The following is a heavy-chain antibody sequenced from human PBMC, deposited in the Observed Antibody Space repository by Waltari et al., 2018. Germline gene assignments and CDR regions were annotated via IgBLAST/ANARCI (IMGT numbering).Heavy chain of an antibody. J-gene: IGHJ4*02. CDR1: GFTVSSNY. D-gene: IGHD3-22*01. Sequence: EVQLVESGGGLVQPGGSLRLSCAASGFTVSSNYMSWVRQAPGKGLEWVSVIYSGGSTYYADSVKGRFTISRDNSKNTLYLQMNSLRAEDTAVYYCARGYYDSSGYYYQYYFDYWGQGTLVTVSS. CDR2: IYSGGST. V-gene: IGHV3-66*02. CDR3: ARGYYDSSGYYYQYYFDY.